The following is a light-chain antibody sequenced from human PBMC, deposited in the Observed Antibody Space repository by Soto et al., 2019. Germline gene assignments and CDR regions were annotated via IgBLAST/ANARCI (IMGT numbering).Light chain of an antibody. V-gene: IGLV2-14*01. CDR1: SSDVGAYNY. Sequence: QSALTQPASVSGSPGQSITISCTGTSSDVGAYNYVSWYQQYPGKAPKLMIYEVTNRPSGVSNRFSGSKSGNTASLTISGLQPEDEADYYCNSYTPTTVVFATGTKLTVL. CDR3: NSYTPTTVV. CDR2: EVT. J-gene: IGLJ1*01.